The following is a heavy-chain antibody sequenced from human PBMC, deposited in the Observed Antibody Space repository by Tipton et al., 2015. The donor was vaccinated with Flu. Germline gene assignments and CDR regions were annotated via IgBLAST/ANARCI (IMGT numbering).Heavy chain of an antibody. CDR2: IYTSGNT. V-gene: IGHV4-4*07. CDR3: ARDLTDPSPNSYFYMDV. Sequence: GLVKPSETLSLTCTVSGGSISSNLWSWIRQPAGKGLEWIGRIYTSGNTSYNPSLKSRVTMSVDTSKNQFSLKLSSVTAADTAVYYCARDLTDPSPNSYFYMDVWGKGTTVTVSS. CDR1: GGSISSNL. J-gene: IGHJ6*03.